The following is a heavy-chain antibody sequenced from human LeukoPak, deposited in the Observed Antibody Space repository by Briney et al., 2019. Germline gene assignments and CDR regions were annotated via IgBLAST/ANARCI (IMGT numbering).Heavy chain of an antibody. D-gene: IGHD6-13*01. CDR2: ISSSGSTI. Sequence: GALRLSCAASGFTFSSYEMNWVGQAPGKGLEWISYISSSGSTIYYADSVKGRFTISRDNAKNSLYLQMNSLRVEDTAVYYCAREGIADAFDIWGQGTMVTASS. V-gene: IGHV3-48*03. CDR3: AREGIADAFDI. CDR1: GFTFSSYE. J-gene: IGHJ3*02.